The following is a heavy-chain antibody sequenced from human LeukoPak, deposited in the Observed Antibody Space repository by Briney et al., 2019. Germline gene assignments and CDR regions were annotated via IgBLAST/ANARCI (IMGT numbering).Heavy chain of an antibody. Sequence: GGSLRLSSAASGFTFCSYAMSWVPQAPGEGREGGSAISGSGGSTYYADYVKGRFTISRDNSKNTLYLQMNSLRAEDTAVYYCAKGGKVLRYYFDYWGQGTLVTVSS. D-gene: IGHD1-1*01. CDR1: GFTFCSYA. J-gene: IGHJ4*02. V-gene: IGHV3-23*01. CDR2: ISGSGGST. CDR3: AKGGKVLRYYFDY.